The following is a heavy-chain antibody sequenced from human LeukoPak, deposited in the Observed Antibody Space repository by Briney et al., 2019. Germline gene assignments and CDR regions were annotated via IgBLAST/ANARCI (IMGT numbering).Heavy chain of an antibody. Sequence: ASVKVSCKVSGYTLTELSMHWVRQAPGKGLEWMGGFDPEDGETIYAQKFQGRVTMTEDTSTDTAYMELSSLRSEDTAVYYCAVGGIAAAGSYYYYMDVWGKGTTVTVSS. D-gene: IGHD6-13*01. CDR1: GYTLTELS. V-gene: IGHV1-24*01. CDR3: AVGGIAAAGSYYYYMDV. CDR2: FDPEDGET. J-gene: IGHJ6*03.